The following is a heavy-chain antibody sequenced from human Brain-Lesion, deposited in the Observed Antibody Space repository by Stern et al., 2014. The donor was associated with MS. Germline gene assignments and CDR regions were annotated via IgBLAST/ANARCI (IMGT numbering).Heavy chain of an antibody. J-gene: IGHJ4*02. CDR2: IHPSGRA. Sequence: QVQLVESGPGLVKPSQTLSLTCNVSGGSISSGSDYWSWLRQPVGKGLQWIGRIHPSGRAYYTPSLKSRVTISTDTSKNQFSLELTSATAADTAIYYCASGYRIFDYWGQGILVTVSS. CDR1: GGSISSGSDY. D-gene: IGHD5-18*01. V-gene: IGHV4-61*02. CDR3: ASGYRIFDY.